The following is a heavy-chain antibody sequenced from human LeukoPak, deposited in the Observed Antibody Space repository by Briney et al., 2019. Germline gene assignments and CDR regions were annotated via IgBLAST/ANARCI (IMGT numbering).Heavy chain of an antibody. V-gene: IGHV4-30-2*01. Sequence: SETLSLTCAVSGGSDSSGGYSWSWIRQPPGKGLEWLGYISHSGSTYYKPSLKSRVTISVDRSKNQFSLKLTSVTAADTAVYYCARYSSTWPYWYVDLWGRGTLVTVSS. J-gene: IGHJ2*01. D-gene: IGHD6-13*01. CDR2: ISHSGST. CDR3: ARYSSTWPYWYVDL. CDR1: GGSDSSGGYS.